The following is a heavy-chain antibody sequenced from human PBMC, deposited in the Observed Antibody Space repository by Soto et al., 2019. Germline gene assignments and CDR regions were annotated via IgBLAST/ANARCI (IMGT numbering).Heavy chain of an antibody. J-gene: IGHJ4*02. Sequence: PGESLKISCKGSGYSFTSYWIGWVRQMPGKGLEWMGIIYPDDSDARYSPSFQGQVTISADRSISTAYLQWSSLRASDTDVYYCAIQDTAMAYFNYWGQGTPVTVSS. CDR3: AIQDTAMAYFNY. CDR1: GYSFTSYW. D-gene: IGHD5-18*01. CDR2: IYPDDSDA. V-gene: IGHV5-51*01.